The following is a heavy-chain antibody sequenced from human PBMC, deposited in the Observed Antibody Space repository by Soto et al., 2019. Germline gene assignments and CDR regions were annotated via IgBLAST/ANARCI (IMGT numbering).Heavy chain of an antibody. CDR1: GFTFSSYS. Sequence: GGSLRLSCAASGFTFSSYSMNWVRQAPGKGLEWVSSISSSSSYIYYADSVKGRFTISRDNAKNSLYLQMNSLRAEDTAVYYCARDRSHQQGYYYYYMDVWGKGTTVTVSS. CDR2: ISSSSSYI. D-gene: IGHD1-26*01. CDR3: ARDRSHQQGYYYYYMDV. J-gene: IGHJ6*03. V-gene: IGHV3-21*01.